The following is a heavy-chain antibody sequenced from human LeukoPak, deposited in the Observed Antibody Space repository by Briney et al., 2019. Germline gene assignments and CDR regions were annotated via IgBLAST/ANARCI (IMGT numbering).Heavy chain of an antibody. Sequence: SVKVSCKASGGTFSSYAISWVRQAPGQGLEWMGRIFPILGIANYAQKFQRRVTITADKSTSTAYMELSSLRSEDTAVYYCARGVPSLDYWGQGTLVTVSS. CDR3: ARGVPSLDY. D-gene: IGHD2-2*01. CDR2: IFPILGIA. V-gene: IGHV1-69*04. J-gene: IGHJ4*02. CDR1: GGTFSSYA.